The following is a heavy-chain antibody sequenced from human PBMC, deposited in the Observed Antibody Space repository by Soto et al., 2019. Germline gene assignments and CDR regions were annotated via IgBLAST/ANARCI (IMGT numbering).Heavy chain of an antibody. CDR3: TTSRRGSLNWFDP. Sequence: EVQLVESGGGLVQPGGSLKLSCAASGFTFSGSAMHWVRQASGKGLEWVGRIRSKANSYATAYAASVKGRFTISRDDSKNTAYLQMNSLKTEDTAVYYCTTSRRGSLNWFDPWGQGTLVTVSS. D-gene: IGHD3-10*01. CDR2: IRSKANSYAT. J-gene: IGHJ5*02. V-gene: IGHV3-73*01. CDR1: GFTFSGSA.